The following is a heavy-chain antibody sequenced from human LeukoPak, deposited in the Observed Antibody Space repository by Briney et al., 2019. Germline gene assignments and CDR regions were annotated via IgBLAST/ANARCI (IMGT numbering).Heavy chain of an antibody. CDR3: AAMEWGGGFDP. J-gene: IGHJ5*02. Sequence: TGGSLRLSCAASGFSFSSKWMSWVRQTPGKGLEWVANIKQDGSEKYYVDSVKGRFTISRDNAESSLYLQMNSLTVEDTAVYYCAAMEWGGGFDPWGQGTLVTVSS. D-gene: IGHD3-3*01. CDR2: IKQDGSEK. CDR1: GFSFSSKW. V-gene: IGHV3-7*03.